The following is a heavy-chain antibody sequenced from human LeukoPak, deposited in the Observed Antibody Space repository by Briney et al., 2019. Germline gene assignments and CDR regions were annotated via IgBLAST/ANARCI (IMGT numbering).Heavy chain of an antibody. CDR2: IYYSGRT. J-gene: IGHJ1*01. D-gene: IGHD3-22*01. CDR3: ARRRYYDGSGYLE. V-gene: IGHV4-39*01. Sequence: SETLSLTWSVSGDSVSRSDSYWDWIRQPPGKGLEWIGTIYYSGRTYYSPSLKSRVTMSVDPSNNQFSLNLRSVTAADTALYYCARRRYYDGSGYLEWGQGTLLSVS. CDR1: GDSVSRSDSY.